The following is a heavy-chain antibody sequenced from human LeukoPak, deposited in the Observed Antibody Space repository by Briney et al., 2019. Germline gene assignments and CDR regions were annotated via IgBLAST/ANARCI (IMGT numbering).Heavy chain of an antibody. CDR1: GGSISSYY. Sequence: KPSETLSLTCTVSGGSISSYYWSWIRQPPGKGLEWIGYIYTSGSTNYNPSLKSRVTISVDTSKNQFSLKLSSVTAADTAVYYCARHVGSSSLIFDYWGQGTLVTVSS. D-gene: IGHD6-6*01. V-gene: IGHV4-4*09. J-gene: IGHJ4*02. CDR3: ARHVGSSSLIFDY. CDR2: IYTSGST.